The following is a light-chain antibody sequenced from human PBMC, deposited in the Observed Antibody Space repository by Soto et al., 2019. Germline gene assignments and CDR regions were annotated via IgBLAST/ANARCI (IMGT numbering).Light chain of an antibody. CDR3: QQLDSYPRT. Sequence: IQLTQSPSSLSASVGDRVTITCRASQGLRSYLAWYQHKPGKAPHLLIYAASTLQSGVPSWFSGSVSGTDFTLNSSSPQPEAFAKYYYQQLDSYPRTFGPGTNVDIK. V-gene: IGKV1-9*01. CDR2: AAS. J-gene: IGKJ3*01. CDR1: QGLRSY.